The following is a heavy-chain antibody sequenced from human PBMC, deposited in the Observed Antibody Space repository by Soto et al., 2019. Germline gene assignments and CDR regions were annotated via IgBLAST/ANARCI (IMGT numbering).Heavy chain of an antibody. D-gene: IGHD1-26*01. J-gene: IGHJ3*02. CDR1: GGSISSFY. V-gene: IGHV4-59*01. Sequence: QVQLQESGPGLVKPSETLSLTCTVSGGSISSFYWSWIRQTPGKGLEWIGYIYYSGSTNYNPSLKSRVSTSVDTSKNQCSLKLSSVTAADTAVYFCARDNGVGAFDIWGQGTTVTVSS. CDR2: IYYSGST. CDR3: ARDNGVGAFDI.